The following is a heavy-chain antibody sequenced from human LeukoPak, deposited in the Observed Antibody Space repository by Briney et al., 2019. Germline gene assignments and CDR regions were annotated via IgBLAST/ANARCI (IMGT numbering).Heavy chain of an antibody. V-gene: IGHV3-7*01. Sequence: GGSVRLSCAASGFTFSRYWMSWVRQAPGKGLEWVGSIKQDGSEKYYVDSVKGRFTISRDNSTNTLYLQMNSLRVEDVSVYECTKEMYGGDCFDSFDIWGQGTMVTVSS. CDR3: TKEMYGGDCFDSFDI. D-gene: IGHD2-21*02. CDR2: IKQDGSEK. J-gene: IGHJ3*02. CDR1: GFTFSRYW.